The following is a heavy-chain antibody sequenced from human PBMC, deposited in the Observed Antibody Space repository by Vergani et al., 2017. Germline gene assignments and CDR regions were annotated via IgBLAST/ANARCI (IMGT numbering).Heavy chain of an antibody. CDR2: IDWDDDK. J-gene: IGHJ4*02. CDR1: GFSLSTSGMC. D-gene: IGHD3-22*01. Sequence: QVTLRESGPALVKPTQTLTLTCTFSGFSLSTSGMCVSWIRQPPGKALEWLARIDWDDDKYYSTSLKTRLTISKDTSKNQVVLTMTNMDPVDTATYYCARMAYDSSGYYKLDYWGQGTLVTVSS. CDR3: ARMAYDSSGYYKLDY. V-gene: IGHV2-70*15.